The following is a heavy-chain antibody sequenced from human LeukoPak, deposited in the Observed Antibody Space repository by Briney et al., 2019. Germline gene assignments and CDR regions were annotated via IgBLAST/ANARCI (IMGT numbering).Heavy chain of an antibody. V-gene: IGHV3-9*01. Sequence: GGSLRLSCAASGFTFDDYAMHWVWQAPGKGLEWVSGISWNSGSIGYADSVKGRFTISRDNAKNSLYLQMNSLRAEDTALYYCAKDKTPYYDSSGYCSYWGQGTLVTVSS. CDR3: AKDKTPYYDSSGYCSY. CDR2: ISWNSGSI. CDR1: GFTFDDYA. J-gene: IGHJ4*02. D-gene: IGHD3-22*01.